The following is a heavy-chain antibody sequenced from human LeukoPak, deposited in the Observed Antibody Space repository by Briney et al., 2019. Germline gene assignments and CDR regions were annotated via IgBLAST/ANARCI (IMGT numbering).Heavy chain of an antibody. CDR2: IYYSGST. CDR3: ATRLRVDY. CDR1: GGSISSCSYY. J-gene: IGHJ4*02. D-gene: IGHD4-17*01. V-gene: IGHV4-39*01. Sequence: SETLSLTCTVSGGSISSCSYYWGWIRQPPGKGLEWIGSIYYSGSTYYNPSLKSRVTISVDTSKDQFSLKLSSATAADTAVYYCATRLRVDYWGQGTLVTVSS.